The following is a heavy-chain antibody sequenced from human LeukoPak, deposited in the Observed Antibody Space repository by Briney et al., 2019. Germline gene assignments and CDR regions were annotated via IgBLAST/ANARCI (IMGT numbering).Heavy chain of an antibody. CDR2: ISYDGSNK. Sequence: GGSLRLSCAASGFTFSSYAMHWVRQAPGKGLEWVAVISYDGSNKYYADSVKGRFTISRDNSKNTLYLQMNSLRAEDTAVYYCAKLGIIVVVVAASSDWGQGTLVTVSS. V-gene: IGHV3-30-3*02. CDR3: AKLGIIVVVVAASSD. CDR1: GFTFSSYA. J-gene: IGHJ4*02. D-gene: IGHD2-15*01.